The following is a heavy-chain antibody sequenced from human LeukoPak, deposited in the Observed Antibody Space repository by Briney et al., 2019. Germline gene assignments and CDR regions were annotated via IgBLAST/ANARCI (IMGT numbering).Heavy chain of an antibody. Sequence: RAVGSLRLSCTASGFTFGDYAMSWFRQAPGKGLEWVAFIRYDGSNKYYADSVKGRFTISRDNSKNTLYLQMNSLRAEDTAVYFRAEDRIRYSYIYYMDVWGKGTTVTISS. CDR3: AEDRIRYSYIYYMDV. CDR1: GFTFGDYA. D-gene: IGHD3-9*01. J-gene: IGHJ6*03. CDR2: IRYDGSNK. V-gene: IGHV3-30*02.